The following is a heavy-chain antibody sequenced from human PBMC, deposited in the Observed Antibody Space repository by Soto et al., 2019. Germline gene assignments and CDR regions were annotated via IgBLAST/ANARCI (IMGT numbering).Heavy chain of an antibody. CDR3: VPPPGGVATPGDDY. J-gene: IGHJ4*02. D-gene: IGHD3-16*01. Sequence: QVQLVQSGAEVKKPGASVKVSCEASGYPFTAFDINWVRQAAGQGLEWMGWMNPSSGDSAFAQRFQDRITMTRTTSINTAYMELSRLTSYDTAVYYCVPPPGGVATPGDDYWGQGTLGTGSS. CDR1: GYPFTAFD. CDR2: MNPSSGDS. V-gene: IGHV1-8*01.